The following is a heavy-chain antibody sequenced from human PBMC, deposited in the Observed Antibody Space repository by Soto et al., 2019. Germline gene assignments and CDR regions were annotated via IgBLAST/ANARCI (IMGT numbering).Heavy chain of an antibody. CDR2: ITYDGSNK. D-gene: IGHD3-10*01. CDR1: GFDFSSYA. Sequence: QVQLVESGGGVVQPGESLRLSCAASGFDFSSYAMHWVRQPPGKGLEWVAGITYDGSNKYYADSVKGRFTISRDSSKSTLFLHLSSLRLEDTAMYYCARVWRLDGIAGSYCGLHIWGQGTVVTVSS. J-gene: IGHJ3*02. CDR3: ARVWRLDGIAGSYCGLHI. V-gene: IGHV3-30-3*01.